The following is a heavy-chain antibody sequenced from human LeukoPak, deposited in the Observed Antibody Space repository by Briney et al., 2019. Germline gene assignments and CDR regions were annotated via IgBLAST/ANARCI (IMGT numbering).Heavy chain of an antibody. Sequence: GGSLRLSCAASGFTFSSYSMNWVPQAPGKGLEWVSYISSSSSTIYYAGSVKGRFTISRDNAKNSLYLQMNSLRAEDTAVYYCARGSYDSSGYYLGAGARADYWGQGTLVTVSS. CDR3: ARGSYDSSGYYLGAGARADY. CDR2: ISSSSSTI. CDR1: GFTFSSYS. D-gene: IGHD3-22*01. J-gene: IGHJ4*02. V-gene: IGHV3-48*01.